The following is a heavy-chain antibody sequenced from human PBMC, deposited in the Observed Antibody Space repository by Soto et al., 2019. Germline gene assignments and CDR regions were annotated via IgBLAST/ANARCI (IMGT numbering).Heavy chain of an antibody. Sequence: QVQLQESGPGLVKPSETLSLTCTVSGGSISSYYWSWIRQPPGKGLEWIGYIYYSGSTNYNPSLKSRVTISLDTSKIQFSLKLSSVTAADTAVYYWARGGAAAGTFPVSQDNWFDPWGQGTLVTVSS. V-gene: IGHV4-59*01. CDR2: IYYSGST. CDR3: ARGGAAAGTFPVSQDNWFDP. CDR1: GGSISSYY. J-gene: IGHJ5*02. D-gene: IGHD6-13*01.